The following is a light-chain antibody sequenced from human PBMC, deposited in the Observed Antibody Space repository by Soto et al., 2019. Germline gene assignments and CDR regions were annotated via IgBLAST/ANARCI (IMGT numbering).Light chain of an antibody. CDR2: GAS. CDR3: QQYNNWPGIT. J-gene: IGKJ5*01. CDR1: QSVSSN. Sequence: EIFMAQAPTTLSVSPRGIATFSCTASQSVSSNLAWYQQKPGQAPRLLIYGASTRATGIPARFSGSGSGTEFTLTISSLQSEDFAVYYCQQYNNWPGITFGQGTRLEIK. V-gene: IGKV3-15*01.